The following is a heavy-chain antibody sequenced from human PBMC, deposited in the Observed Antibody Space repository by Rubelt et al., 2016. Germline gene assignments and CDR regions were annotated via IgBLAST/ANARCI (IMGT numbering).Heavy chain of an antibody. V-gene: IGHV3-21*01. Sequence: GGGLEWVSSISTSSSYIYYADSVKGRFTISRDNAKNSLYLQMNSLRVEDTAVYYCARDLRTPMAGCTFNIWGQGTMVTVSS. CDR3: ARDLRTPMAGCTFNI. D-gene: IGHD6-19*01. J-gene: IGHJ3*02. CDR2: ISTSSSYI.